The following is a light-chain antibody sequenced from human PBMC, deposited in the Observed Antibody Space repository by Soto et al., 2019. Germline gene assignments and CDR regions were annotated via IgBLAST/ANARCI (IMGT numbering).Light chain of an antibody. Sequence: SVLTQPPSVSGAPGQRVTTSCTGSSSNIGAGYDVHWYQQLPGTAPKLLIYANNNRPSGVPDRFSGSKSVTSASLAITGLQAEDEADYYCQSYDSSLSGSRVFGTGTKVTVL. V-gene: IGLV1-40*01. J-gene: IGLJ1*01. CDR2: ANN. CDR1: SSNIGAGYD. CDR3: QSYDSSLSGSRV.